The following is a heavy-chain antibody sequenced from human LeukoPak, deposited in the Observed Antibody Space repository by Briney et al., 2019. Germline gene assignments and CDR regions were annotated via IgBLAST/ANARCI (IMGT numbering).Heavy chain of an antibody. CDR1: GGSISSSNW. CDR2: IYHSGST. CDR3: AQTEYDSSGDSRNDAFDF. V-gene: IGHV4-4*02. J-gene: IGHJ3*01. Sequence: PSETLSLTCAVSGGSISSSNWWSWVRQPPGKGLEWIGEIYHSGSTNYNPSLKSRVTMSVDTSKNQFSLRLSSVTAADTAVYYCAQTEYDSSGDSRNDAFDFWGQGTMVTVSS. D-gene: IGHD3-22*01.